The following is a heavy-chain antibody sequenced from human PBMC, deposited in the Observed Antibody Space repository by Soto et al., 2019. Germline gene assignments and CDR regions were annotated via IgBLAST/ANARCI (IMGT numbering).Heavy chain of an antibody. V-gene: IGHV1-3*01. CDR1: GYTFTSYA. J-gene: IGHJ4*02. CDR2: INAGNGNT. D-gene: IGHD2-2*01. CDR3: ARMGFVLVPAASYSGYAWGPDY. Sequence: ASVKVSCKASGYTFTSYAMHWVRQAPGQRLEWMGWINAGNGNTKYSQKFQGRVTITRDTSASTAYMELSSLRSEDTAVYYCARMGFVLVPAASYSGYAWGPDYGGQGTLVTVSS.